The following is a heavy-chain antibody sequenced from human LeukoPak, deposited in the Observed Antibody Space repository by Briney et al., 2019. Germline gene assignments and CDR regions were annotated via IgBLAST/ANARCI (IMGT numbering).Heavy chain of an antibody. CDR2: IKQDGSEK. CDR1: GFTFSNYW. V-gene: IGHV3-7*03. J-gene: IGHJ5*02. CDR3: AREIWFGAQTWFDP. D-gene: IGHD3-10*01. Sequence: GGSLRLSCAASGFTFSNYWLTWVRQAPGQGLEWVANIKQDGSEKHYVDSVKGRFTISRDNAKNSLYLQMNSLRAEDTAVYYCAREIWFGAQTWFDPWGQGTLVTVSS.